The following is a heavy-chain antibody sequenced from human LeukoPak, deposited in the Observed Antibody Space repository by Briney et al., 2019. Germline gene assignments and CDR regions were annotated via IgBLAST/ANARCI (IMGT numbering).Heavy chain of an antibody. Sequence: PGGSLRLSCAASGFTFSSYWMSWVRQAPGKGLVWVSRINSDGSSTSYADSVKGRFTISRDNSKNTLYLQMNSLRAEDTAVYYRAKAPYGSGSNLVDYWGQGTLVTVSS. CDR1: GFTFSSYW. CDR2: INSDGSST. CDR3: AKAPYGSGSNLVDY. J-gene: IGHJ4*02. V-gene: IGHV3-74*01. D-gene: IGHD3-10*01.